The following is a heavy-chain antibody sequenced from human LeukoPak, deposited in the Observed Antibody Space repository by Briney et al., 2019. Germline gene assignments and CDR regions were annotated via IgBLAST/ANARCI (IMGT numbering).Heavy chain of an antibody. CDR3: ASDQRYAFDY. CDR2: IRTSAEGANYA. Sequence: AGGSLRLSCTASGFTFTDYPMNWVRQAPGKGLEWVSNIRTSAEGANYAYYADSVKGRVTISRDDAKNTLYLQMNSLRDDDTAVYYCASDQRYAFDYWGQGILVAVSS. D-gene: IGHD3-9*01. CDR1: GFTFTDYP. V-gene: IGHV3-48*02. J-gene: IGHJ4*02.